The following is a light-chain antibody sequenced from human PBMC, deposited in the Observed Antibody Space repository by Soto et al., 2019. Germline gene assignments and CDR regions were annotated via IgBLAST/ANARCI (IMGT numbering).Light chain of an antibody. J-gene: IGKJ1*01. Sequence: EVVLTQFPGTLSLSPGDRATLSCRASLSLSSYLTWYQHKPGQAPRLLFYGASNRATGIPARFSGSGSGTEFTLTISSLEPEDFAVYYCQQRSSWPPAFGQGTKV. CDR1: LSLSSY. V-gene: IGKV3-11*01. CDR2: GAS. CDR3: QQRSSWPPA.